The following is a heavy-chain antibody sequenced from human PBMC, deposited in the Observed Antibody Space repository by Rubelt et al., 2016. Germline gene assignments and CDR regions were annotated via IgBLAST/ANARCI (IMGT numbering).Heavy chain of an antibody. D-gene: IGHD1-14*01. V-gene: IGHV2-70*01. Sequence: QVTLRESGPALVKPTQTLTLTCTFSGFSLSTSGMCVSWIRQPPGKALEWLALLDWDDATYYSTSLKTRFTNAKEPSKNLVVLKMTKMDPVDTATDYCARMVVMTTGIPDYYGMDVWGQGTTVTVSS. CDR1: GFSLSTSGMC. J-gene: IGHJ6*02. CDR2: LDWDDAT. CDR3: ARMVVMTTGIPDYYGMDV.